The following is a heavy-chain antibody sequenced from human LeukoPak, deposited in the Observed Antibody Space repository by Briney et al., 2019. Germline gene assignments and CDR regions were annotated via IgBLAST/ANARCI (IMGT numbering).Heavy chain of an antibody. D-gene: IGHD3-22*01. Sequence: GGSLRLSCAASGFPFSTYAMSWVRPAPGKGLEWVSTVGAGGGDTYYADSVKGRFAISRDNSKSTLYLQMNDLRAEDTAIYYCAKYYYSDSSGPVFNYWGQGTLATVSS. CDR2: VGAGGGDT. V-gene: IGHV3-23*01. CDR1: GFPFSTYA. CDR3: AKYYYSDSSGPVFNY. J-gene: IGHJ4*02.